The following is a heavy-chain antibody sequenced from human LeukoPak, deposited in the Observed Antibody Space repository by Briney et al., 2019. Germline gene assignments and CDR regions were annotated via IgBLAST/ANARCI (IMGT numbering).Heavy chain of an antibody. D-gene: IGHD2-2*02. V-gene: IGHV3-30*02. CDR1: GFTFSSYG. Sequence: GGSLRLSCAASGFTFSSYGMHWVRQAPGKGLEWVAVIWYGGSNKYYADSVKGRFTISRDNSKNTLYLQMNSLRAEDTAVYYCAKDQAAIDYYMDVWGKGTTVIVSS. CDR3: AKDQAAIDYYMDV. CDR2: IWYGGSNK. J-gene: IGHJ6*03.